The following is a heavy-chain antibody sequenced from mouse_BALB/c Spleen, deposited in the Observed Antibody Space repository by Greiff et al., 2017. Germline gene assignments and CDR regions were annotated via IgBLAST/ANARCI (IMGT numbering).Heavy chain of an antibody. V-gene: IGHV1-7*01. CDR3: ARSYYRSYAMDY. J-gene: IGHJ4*01. Sequence: VQLQQSGAELAKPGASVKMSCKASGYTFTSYWMHWVKQRPGQGLEWIGYINPSTGYTEYNQKFKDKATLTADKSSSTAYMQLSSLTSEDSAVYYCARSYYRSYAMDYWGQGTSVTVSS. D-gene: IGHD2-14*01. CDR2: INPSTGYT. CDR1: GYTFTSYW.